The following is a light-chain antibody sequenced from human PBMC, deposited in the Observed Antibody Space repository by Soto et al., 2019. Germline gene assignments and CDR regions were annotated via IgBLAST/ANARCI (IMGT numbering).Light chain of an antibody. Sequence: QSVLTQPASVSGSPGQSITISCTGTSSDVGGYNYVSWYQHHPDKAPKLMIYEVTNRPSGVSNRFSASKSGNTASLTISGLQAEDEADYYCSSYTSSSTVVFGGGTQLTVL. V-gene: IGLV2-14*01. CDR2: EVT. J-gene: IGLJ2*01. CDR3: SSYTSSSTVV. CDR1: SSDVGGYNY.